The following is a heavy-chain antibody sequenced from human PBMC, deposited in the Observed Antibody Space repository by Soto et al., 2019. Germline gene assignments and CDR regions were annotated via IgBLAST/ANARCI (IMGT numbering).Heavy chain of an antibody. V-gene: IGHV3-23*01. CDR3: AKVICGGGGCYSYYLDY. CDR1: GFTFSTYA. J-gene: IGHJ4*02. Sequence: GGSLRLSCVASGFTFSTYAMSWVRQAPGEGLEWVSTIRGRDGNTYYADSVKGRFTISRDNSKNTLYLQMNSLRAEDTAVYYCAKVICGGGGCYSYYLDYWGQGTLVTVSS. CDR2: IRGRDGNT. D-gene: IGHD2-15*01.